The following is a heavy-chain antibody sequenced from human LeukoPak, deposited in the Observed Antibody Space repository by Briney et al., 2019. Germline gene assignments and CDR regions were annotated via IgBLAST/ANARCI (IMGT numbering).Heavy chain of an antibody. Sequence: ASVKVSCKASGGTFSSYTISWVRQAPGQGLEWMGRIIPILGIANYAQKFQGGVTITADKSTSTAYMELSSLRSEDTAVYYCAREGVTGGRLRNLDCWGQGTLVTVSS. CDR2: IIPILGIA. V-gene: IGHV1-69*04. D-gene: IGHD7-27*01. CDR1: GGTFSSYT. J-gene: IGHJ4*02. CDR3: AREGVTGGRLRNLDC.